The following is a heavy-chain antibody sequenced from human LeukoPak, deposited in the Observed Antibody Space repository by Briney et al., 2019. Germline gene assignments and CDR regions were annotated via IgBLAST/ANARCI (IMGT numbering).Heavy chain of an antibody. CDR1: GGSISSGGYS. V-gene: IGHV4-30-2*01. CDR3: ARGLQRYDILTGYFPPSYYFDY. CDR2: IYHSGST. Sequence: SQTLSLTCAVYGGSISSGGYSWSWIRQPPGKGLEWIGYIYHSGSTYYNPSLKSRVTISVDRSKNQFSLKLSSVTAADTAVYYCARGLQRYDILTGYFPPSYYFDYWGQGTLVTVSS. D-gene: IGHD3-9*01. J-gene: IGHJ4*02.